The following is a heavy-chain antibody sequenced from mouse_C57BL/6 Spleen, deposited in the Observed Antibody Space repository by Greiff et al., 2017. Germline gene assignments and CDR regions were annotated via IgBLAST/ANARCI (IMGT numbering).Heavy chain of an antibody. V-gene: IGHV3-6*01. CDR2: ISYDGSN. J-gene: IGHJ4*01. Sequence: EVKLMESGPGLVKPSQSLSLTCSVTGYSITSGYYWNWIRQFPGNKLEWMGYISYDGSNNYNPSLKNRISSTRDTSKNQFFLKLNSVTTEETATYYGARDSSGYVGYYAMDYWGQGTSVTVSS. CDR1: GYSITSGYY. D-gene: IGHD3-2*02. CDR3: ARDSSGYVGYYAMDY.